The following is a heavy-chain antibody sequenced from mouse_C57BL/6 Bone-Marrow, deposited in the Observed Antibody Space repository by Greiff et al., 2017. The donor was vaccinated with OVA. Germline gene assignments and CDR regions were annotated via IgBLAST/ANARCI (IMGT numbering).Heavy chain of an antibody. J-gene: IGHJ2*01. CDR2: IRSKSNNYAT. CDR1: GFSFNTYA. Sequence: EVMLVESGGGLVQPKGSLKLSCAASGFSFNTYAMNWVRQAPGKGLEWVARIRSKSNNYATSYADSVKDRFTISRDDSESMLYLQMNNLKTEDTAMYYWVGGDFWGQGTTLTVSS. V-gene: IGHV10-1*01. CDR3: VGGDF.